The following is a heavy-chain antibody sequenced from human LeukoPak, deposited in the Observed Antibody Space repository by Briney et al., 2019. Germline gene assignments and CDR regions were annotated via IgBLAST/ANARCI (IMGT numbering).Heavy chain of an antibody. V-gene: IGHV1-18*04. CDR3: AREVTHHVYYGMDV. J-gene: IGHJ6*02. CDR1: GYTFTSYF. D-gene: IGHD4-23*01. CDR2: ISAYNGNT. Sequence: ASVKVSCKASGYTFTSYFFHWVRQAPGQGLEWMGWISAYNGNTNYAQKFQGRVTMTTDTSTSTAYMELRSLRSDDTAVYYCAREVTHHVYYGMDVWGQGTTVTVSS.